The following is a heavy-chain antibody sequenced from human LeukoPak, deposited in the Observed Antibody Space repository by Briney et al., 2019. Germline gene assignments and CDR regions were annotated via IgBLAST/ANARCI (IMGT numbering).Heavy chain of an antibody. Sequence: SETLSLTCTVSGGSISSYYWSWIRQPPGKGLEWIGYIYYSGSTNYNPSLTSRVTISVDTSKNQCSLKLSSVTAADTAVYYCARLGGGHKRYCSGGSCYEEFDYWGQGTLVTVSS. J-gene: IGHJ4*02. CDR3: ARLGGGHKRYCSGGSCYEEFDY. D-gene: IGHD2-15*01. V-gene: IGHV4-59*08. CDR2: IYYSGST. CDR1: GGSISSYY.